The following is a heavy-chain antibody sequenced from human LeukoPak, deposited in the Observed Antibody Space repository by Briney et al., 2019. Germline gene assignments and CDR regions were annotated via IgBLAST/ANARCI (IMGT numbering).Heavy chain of an antibody. J-gene: IGHJ3*02. CDR2: IKPNSGGT. CDR1: GYTFTNYY. V-gene: IGHV1-2*02. D-gene: IGHD5-24*01. CDR3: ARLKRWLQPGGQFDTFDI. Sequence: GPVKVSCKASGYTFTNYYMHWVRQAPGQGLEWMGWIKPNSGGTNSAQKLQGRVTMTTDTSTSTAYMELRSLRSDDTAVYYCARLKRWLQPGGQFDTFDIWGQGTMVTVSS.